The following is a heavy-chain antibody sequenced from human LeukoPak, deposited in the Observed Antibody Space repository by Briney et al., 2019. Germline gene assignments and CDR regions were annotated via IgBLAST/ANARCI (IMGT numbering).Heavy chain of an antibody. Sequence: SETLSLTCTVSGGSISNYFWNWIRQPPGKGLEWIGYIYYGGSTNYNPSLKNRVTISVDTSKNQFSLKLSSVTAADTAVYYCARLRYDYGVDYGMDVWGQGTTVTVSS. J-gene: IGHJ6*02. D-gene: IGHD4/OR15-4a*01. CDR1: GGSISNYF. V-gene: IGHV4-59*08. CDR2: IYYGGST. CDR3: ARLRYDYGVDYGMDV.